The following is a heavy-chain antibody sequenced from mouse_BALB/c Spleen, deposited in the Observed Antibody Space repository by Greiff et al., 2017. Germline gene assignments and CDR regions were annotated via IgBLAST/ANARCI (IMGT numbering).Heavy chain of an antibody. D-gene: IGHD2-1*01. CDR3: ANGNYGGYWYFDV. V-gene: IGHV1S137*01. CDR1: GYTFTDYA. J-gene: IGHJ1*01. CDR2: ISTYYGDA. Sequence: VQRVESGAELVRPGVSVKISCKGSGYTFTDYAMHWVKQSHAKSLEWIGVISTYYGDASYNQKFKGKATMTVDKSSSTAYMELARLTSEDSAIYYCANGNYGGYWYFDVWGAGTTVTVSS.